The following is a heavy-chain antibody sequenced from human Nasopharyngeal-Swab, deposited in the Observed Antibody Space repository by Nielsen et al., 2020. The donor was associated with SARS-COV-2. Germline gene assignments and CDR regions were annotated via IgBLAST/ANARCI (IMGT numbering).Heavy chain of an antibody. Sequence: ASVKVSCKASGYTFTSYDINWVRQATGQGLEWMGWMNPNSGNTGYAQKFQGRVTMTRNTSISTAYMELSSLRSEDTAVYYCAKGSYYDFWSGRKDLDCWGQGTLVTVSS. J-gene: IGHJ4*02. CDR2: MNPNSGNT. CDR1: GYTFTSYD. V-gene: IGHV1-8*01. D-gene: IGHD3-3*01. CDR3: AKGSYYDFWSGRKDLDC.